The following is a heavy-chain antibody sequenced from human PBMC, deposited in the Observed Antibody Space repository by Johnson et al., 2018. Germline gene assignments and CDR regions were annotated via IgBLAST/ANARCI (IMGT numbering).Heavy chain of an antibody. V-gene: IGHV3-7*01. D-gene: IGHD3-16*01. CDR1: GFTFSSYW. Sequence: VQLVESGGGLVQPGGSLRLSCAASGFTFSSYWMSWVRQAPGKGLEWVANIKQDGSEKYYVDSVKGRFTISRDNAKNSLYLQMNSLRAEDTAVYYCAKGPGGIKGWFDPWGQGTLVTVSS. J-gene: IGHJ5*02. CDR2: IKQDGSEK. CDR3: AKGPGGIKGWFDP.